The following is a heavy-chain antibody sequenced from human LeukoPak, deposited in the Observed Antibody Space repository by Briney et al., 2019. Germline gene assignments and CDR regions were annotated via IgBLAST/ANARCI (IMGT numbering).Heavy chain of an antibody. J-gene: IGHJ4*02. CDR2: IWYDGSNK. Sequence: GGSLRLSCAASGFTFSSYGMHWVRQAPGKGPEWVAVIWYDGSNKYYADSVKGRFTISRDNSKNTLYLQMNSLRAEDTAVYYCAKEVRYYYDSSGYYFDYWGQGTLVTVSS. D-gene: IGHD3-22*01. CDR3: AKEVRYYYDSSGYYFDY. V-gene: IGHV3-33*06. CDR1: GFTFSSYG.